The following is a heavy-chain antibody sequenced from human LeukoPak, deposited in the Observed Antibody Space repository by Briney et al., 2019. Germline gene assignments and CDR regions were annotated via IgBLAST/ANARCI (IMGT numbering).Heavy chain of an antibody. CDR1: GFTFSSYS. CDR3: ERDWVARRGYFDY. V-gene: IGHV3-21*01. Sequence: GGSLRLSCAASGFTFSSYSMNWVRQAPGKGLEWVSSISSSSSYIYYADSVKGRFTISRDNAKNSLYLQMNSLRAEDTAVYYCERDWVARRGYFDYWGQGTLVTVSS. D-gene: IGHD3-10*01. J-gene: IGHJ4*02. CDR2: ISSSSSYI.